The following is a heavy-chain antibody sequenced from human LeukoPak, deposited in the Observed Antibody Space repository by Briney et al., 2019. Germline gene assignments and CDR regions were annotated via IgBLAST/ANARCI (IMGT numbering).Heavy chain of an antibody. CDR3: AREWGSNGETNWFDP. J-gene: IGHJ5*02. CDR1: GYTFTNYG. D-gene: IGHD3-10*01. Sequence: ASVKVSCKASGYTFTNYGISWARQAPGQGLEWMGWISAYNDNTNYAQKFQGRVTMTTDTSTSTAYMELRSLRSDDTAVYYCAREWGSNGETNWFDPWGQGTLVTVSS. CDR2: ISAYNDNT. V-gene: IGHV1-18*01.